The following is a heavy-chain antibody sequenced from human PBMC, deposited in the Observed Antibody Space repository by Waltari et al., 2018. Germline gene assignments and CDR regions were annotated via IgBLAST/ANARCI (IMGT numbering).Heavy chain of an antibody. Sequence: VQLQQWGAGLLKTSETLSLTCAVYGGSFRNYYLTWIRQSPGKGLEWIGEITHSGITYYNPSLKSRVTILVDSSANQFSLRLSSVTAADTAIYYCARGIPVRIFDDWGQGTLVTVSS. D-gene: IGHD2-21*01. CDR1: GGSFRNYY. CDR2: ITHSGIT. V-gene: IGHV4-34*01. J-gene: IGHJ4*02. CDR3: ARGIPVRIFDD.